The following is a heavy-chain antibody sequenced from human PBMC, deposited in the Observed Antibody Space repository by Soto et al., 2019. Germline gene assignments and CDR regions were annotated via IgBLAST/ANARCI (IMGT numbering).Heavy chain of an antibody. CDR2: MNPNSGNT. CDR1: GYTFTSYD. Sequence: VASVKVSCKASGYTFTSYDINWVRQATGQGLEWMGWMNPNSGNTGYAQKFQGRVTMTRNTSISTAYMELSSLRSEDTSVYYFARGSGHAYSSSSLVLDFDYWGQGTLVTVSS. V-gene: IGHV1-8*01. CDR3: ARGSGHAYSSSSLVLDFDY. D-gene: IGHD6-6*01. J-gene: IGHJ4*02.